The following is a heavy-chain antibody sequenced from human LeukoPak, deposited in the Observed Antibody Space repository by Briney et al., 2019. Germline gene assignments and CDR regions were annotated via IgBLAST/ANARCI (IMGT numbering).Heavy chain of an antibody. CDR1: GFTFSDYY. J-gene: IGHJ6*03. CDR3: TRPGYGDYYYYYYMDV. D-gene: IGHD4-17*01. CDR2: IRSKANSYAT. V-gene: IGHV3-73*01. Sequence: GGSLRLSCAASGFTFSDYYMSWIRQAPGKGLEWVGRIRSKANSYATAYAASVKGRFTISRDDSKNTAYLQMNSLKTEDTAVYYCTRPGYGDYYYYYYMDVWGKGTTVTVSS.